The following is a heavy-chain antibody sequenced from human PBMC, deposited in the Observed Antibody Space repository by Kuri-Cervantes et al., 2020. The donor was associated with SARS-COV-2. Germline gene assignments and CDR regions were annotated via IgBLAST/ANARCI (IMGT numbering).Heavy chain of an antibody. V-gene: IGHV5-51*01. D-gene: IGHD1-26*01. CDR3: AKGRGYWYFDL. J-gene: IGHJ2*01. CDR1: GYTFTNYW. Sequence: KVSCKGSGYTFTNYWIGWARQMPGKGLKWMAIIYPGDSSTKYSPSFQGQVSISADKSTGTAYLQWSSLKASDTAIYFCAKGRGYWYFDLWGRGTLVTVSS. CDR2: IYPGDSST.